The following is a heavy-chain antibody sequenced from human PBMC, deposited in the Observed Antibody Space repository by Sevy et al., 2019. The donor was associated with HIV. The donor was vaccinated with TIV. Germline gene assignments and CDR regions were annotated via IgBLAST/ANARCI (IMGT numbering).Heavy chain of an antibody. CDR3: ARLRYCSSTSCYTYYGADAFDI. Sequence: GGSLRLSCAASGFTFSSYWMHWVRQAPGKGLVWVSRINSDGSSTSYADSVKGRFTISRDNAKNTLYLQMNSLRAEDTPVYYCARLRYCSSTSCYTYYGADAFDIWGQGTMVTVSS. J-gene: IGHJ3*02. D-gene: IGHD2-2*02. CDR2: INSDGSST. CDR1: GFTFSSYW. V-gene: IGHV3-74*01.